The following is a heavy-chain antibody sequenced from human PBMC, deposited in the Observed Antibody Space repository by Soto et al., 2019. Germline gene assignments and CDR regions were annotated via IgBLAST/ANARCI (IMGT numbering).Heavy chain of an antibody. V-gene: IGHV3-64D*06. CDR2: ISSNGGST. J-gene: IGHJ4*02. D-gene: IGHD3-3*01. CDR1: GFTFSSYA. CDR3: VKTALRFLEWLQPFDY. Sequence: RRLSCSASGFTFSSYAMHWVRQAPGKGLEYVSAISSNGGSTYYADSVKGRFTISRDNSKNTLYLQMSSLRAEDTAVYYCVKTALRFLEWLQPFDYWGQGTLVTVSS.